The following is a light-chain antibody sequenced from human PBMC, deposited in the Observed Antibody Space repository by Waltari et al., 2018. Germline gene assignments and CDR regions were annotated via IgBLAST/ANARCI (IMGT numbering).Light chain of an antibody. V-gene: IGKV4-1*01. CDR2: WAS. CDR1: QSILFRSTNKNY. CDR3: QQYYSTPQT. J-gene: IGKJ1*01. Sequence: DIVMTQSPDSLASSLGERATINCKSSQSILFRSTNKNYLAWYPQKSGQPPKLLIYWASTRESGVPDRFSGSGSGTDFTLTISRLQAEDVAVYYCQQYYSTPQTFGQGTKVEMK.